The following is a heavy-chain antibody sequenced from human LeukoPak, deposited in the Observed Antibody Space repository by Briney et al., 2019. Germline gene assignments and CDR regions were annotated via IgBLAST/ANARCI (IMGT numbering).Heavy chain of an antibody. J-gene: IGHJ5*02. CDR1: GYTFTSYG. CDR2: ISAYNGNT. Sequence: AASVKVSCTASGYTFTSYGISWVRQAPGQGLEWMGWISAYNGNTNYAQKFQGRVTMTTDTSTSTAYMELRSLRSDDTAVYYCARDLIRYSSSWYWFDPWGQGTLVTVSS. D-gene: IGHD6-13*01. CDR3: ARDLIRYSSSWYWFDP. V-gene: IGHV1-18*04.